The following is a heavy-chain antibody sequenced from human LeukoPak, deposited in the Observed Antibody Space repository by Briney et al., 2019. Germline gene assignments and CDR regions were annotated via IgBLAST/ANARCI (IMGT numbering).Heavy chain of an antibody. D-gene: IGHD1-26*01. CDR1: GVSISSYY. Sequence: SETLSLTCTVSGVSISSYYWSWIRQPAGKGLEWIGRIYTSGSTNYNPSLKSRVTMSVDTSKNQFSLKLSSVTAADTAVYYCARDSATAPASYYYYMDVWGKGTTVTVSS. J-gene: IGHJ6*03. CDR3: ARDSATAPASYYYYMDV. CDR2: IYTSGST. V-gene: IGHV4-4*07.